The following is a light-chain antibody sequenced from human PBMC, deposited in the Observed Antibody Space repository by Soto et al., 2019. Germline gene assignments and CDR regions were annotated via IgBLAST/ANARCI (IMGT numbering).Light chain of an antibody. CDR1: QSVSSY. CDR2: DAS. J-gene: IGKJ1*01. Sequence: EIVLTQSPATLSLSPEERATLSCRASQSVSSYLAWYQQKPGQAPRLLIYDASNRATGIPARFSGSGSGTDFTLTISSLEPEDFAVYYCQQRSNWPPTFGQGTKVAIK. V-gene: IGKV3-11*01. CDR3: QQRSNWPPT.